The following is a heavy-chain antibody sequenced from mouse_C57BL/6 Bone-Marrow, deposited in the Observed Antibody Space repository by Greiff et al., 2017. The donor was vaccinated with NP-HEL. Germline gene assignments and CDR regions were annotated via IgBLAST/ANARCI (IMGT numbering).Heavy chain of an antibody. J-gene: IGHJ2*01. Sequence: EVKLEESGGGLVKPGGSLKLSCAASGFTFSSYAMSWVRQTPEKRLEWVATISDGGSYTYYPDNVKGRFTISRDNAKNNLYLQMSHLKSEDTAMYYCARGSSGYGGYWGQGTTLTVSS. CDR1: GFTFSSYA. D-gene: IGHD3-2*02. V-gene: IGHV5-4*03. CDR3: ARGSSGYGGY. CDR2: ISDGGSYT.